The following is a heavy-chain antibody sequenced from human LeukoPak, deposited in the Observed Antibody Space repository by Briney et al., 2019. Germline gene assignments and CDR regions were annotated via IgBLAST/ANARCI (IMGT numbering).Heavy chain of an antibody. CDR1: GFTFDDYA. CDR2: ISWNSGSI. Sequence: PGRSLRLSCAASGFTFDDYAMHWVQQAPGKGLEWVSAISWNSGSIGYADSVKGRFTISRDNAKNSLYLQMNSLRAEDTALYYCAKDRGIGYGASFDYWGQGTLVTVSS. V-gene: IGHV3-9*01. CDR3: AKDRGIGYGASFDY. D-gene: IGHD4-17*01. J-gene: IGHJ4*02.